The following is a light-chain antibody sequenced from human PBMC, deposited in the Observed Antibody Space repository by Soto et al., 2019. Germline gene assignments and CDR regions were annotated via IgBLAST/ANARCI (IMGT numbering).Light chain of an antibody. Sequence: PGQRATLSCRASQSVRSDYFAWYQQKPGQAPRVIIFGVSNRATGIPARFSGSGSGTDFTLTISSLEPEDFAVYYCQQRSNWPPLTFGGGTKVDIK. CDR2: GVS. J-gene: IGKJ4*01. CDR1: QSVRSDY. CDR3: QQRSNWPPLT. V-gene: IGKV3-11*01.